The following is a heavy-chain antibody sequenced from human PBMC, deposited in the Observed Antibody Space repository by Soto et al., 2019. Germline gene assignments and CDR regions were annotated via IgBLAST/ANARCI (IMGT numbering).Heavy chain of an antibody. Sequence: QVQLVESGGGVVQPGRSLRLSCAASGFTFSSYGMHWVRQAPGKGLEWVAVISYDGSNKYYADSVKGRFTISRDNSKNTLYLQMNSLRAEDTAVYYCATLEVVWGQGTTVTVSS. CDR1: GFTFSSYG. CDR3: ATLEVV. CDR2: ISYDGSNK. J-gene: IGHJ6*02. V-gene: IGHV3-30*03.